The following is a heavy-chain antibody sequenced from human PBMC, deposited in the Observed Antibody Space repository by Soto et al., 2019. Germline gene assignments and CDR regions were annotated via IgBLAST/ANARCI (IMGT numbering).Heavy chain of an antibody. J-gene: IGHJ5*02. CDR1: GFTFSDYY. Sequence: LSCAASGFTFSDYYMSWIRQAPGKGLEWVSYISSSGSTIYYADSVKGRFTISRDNAKNSLYLQMNSLRAEDTAVYYCARQIPALLTWGWFDPWGQGTLVTVSS. CDR2: ISSSGSTI. V-gene: IGHV3-11*01. CDR3: ARQIPALLTWGWFDP. D-gene: IGHD1-26*01.